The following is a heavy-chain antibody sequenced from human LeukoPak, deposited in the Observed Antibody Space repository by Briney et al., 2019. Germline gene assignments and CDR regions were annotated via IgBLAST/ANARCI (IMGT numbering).Heavy chain of an antibody. Sequence: GGSLRPSCTASGFTFSSYAMSWVRQAPGKGLEWVSAISGSGGSTYYADSVKGRFTISRDNSKNTLYLQMNSLRAEDTAVYYCAKMHGYSYGYAYYFDYWGQGTLVTVSS. CDR2: ISGSGGST. V-gene: IGHV3-23*01. D-gene: IGHD5-18*01. CDR1: GFTFSSYA. J-gene: IGHJ4*02. CDR3: AKMHGYSYGYAYYFDY.